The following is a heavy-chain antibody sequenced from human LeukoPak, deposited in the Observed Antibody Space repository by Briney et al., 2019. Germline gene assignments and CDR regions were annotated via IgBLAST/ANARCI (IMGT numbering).Heavy chain of an antibody. CDR1: GFTFSSYA. V-gene: IGHV3-64*01. J-gene: IGHJ4*02. D-gene: IGHD3/OR15-3a*01. Sequence: RGSLRLSCAASGFTFSSYAMEWVRQAPGKGLEYVASISSTGGSTYYANSLKGRFTISRDNSKNTLYLQMGSLRAEDMAVYYCARDSHDGTGYYLDYWGQGTLVTVSS. CDR3: ARDSHDGTGYYLDY. CDR2: ISSTGGST.